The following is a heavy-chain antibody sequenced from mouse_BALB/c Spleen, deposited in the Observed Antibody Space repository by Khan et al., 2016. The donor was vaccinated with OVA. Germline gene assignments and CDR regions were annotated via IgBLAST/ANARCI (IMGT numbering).Heavy chain of an antibody. J-gene: IGHJ4*01. CDR1: GYTFTNYW. V-gene: IGHV1-63*02. CDR3: ARPEFYGGRYDTMDA. Sequence: QVQLQQSGAELVRPGTSVKMSCKTAGYTFTNYWIGWVKQRPGHGLEWIGDIYPGSGNTNYNEKFKGKATLTADTSSSTAYMHLSSLTSEDSAIYYCARPEFYGGRYDTMDAWGQGTSVTVSS. D-gene: IGHD1-1*02. CDR2: IYPGSGNT.